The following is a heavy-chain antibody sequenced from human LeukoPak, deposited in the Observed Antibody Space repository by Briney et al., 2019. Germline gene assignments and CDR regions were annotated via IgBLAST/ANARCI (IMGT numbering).Heavy chain of an antibody. CDR3: AGRRVAGSWFDP. V-gene: IGHV1-2*02. CDR1: GYTFTGYY. Sequence: GASVKVSCKASGYTFTGYYMHWVRQAPAQGLEWMGWINPNSGGTNYAQKFQGRVTMTRDTSINTAYMELSRLRSDDTAVYYCAGRRVAGSWFDPWGQGTLVTVSS. CDR2: INPNSGGT. J-gene: IGHJ5*02.